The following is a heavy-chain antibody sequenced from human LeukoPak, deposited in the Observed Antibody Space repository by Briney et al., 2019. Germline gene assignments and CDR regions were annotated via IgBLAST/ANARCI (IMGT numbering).Heavy chain of an antibody. D-gene: IGHD3-22*01. CDR1: GYSISSGYY. CDR3: ARVAGDSSDPDI. V-gene: IGHV4-38-2*02. CDR2: VYYSGST. J-gene: IGHJ3*02. Sequence: PSETLSLTCTVSGYSISSGYYWGWIRQPPGKGLEWIGSVYYSGSTYYNPSLKSRVTISVDTSKNQFSLKLSSVTAADTAVYYCARVAGDSSDPDIWGQGTMVTVSS.